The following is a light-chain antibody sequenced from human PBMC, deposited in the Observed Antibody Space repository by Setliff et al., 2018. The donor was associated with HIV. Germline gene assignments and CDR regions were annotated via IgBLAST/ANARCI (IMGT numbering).Light chain of an antibody. J-gene: IGLJ1*01. CDR3: TSYTSSDIYV. V-gene: IGLV2-14*03. CDR2: DVS. CDR1: SSDVGGYYS. Sequence: QSVLTQPASVSGSPGQSITISCTGISSDVGGYYSVSWYQQHPGKAPKPMIYDVSKRPSGVSDRFSGSKSGNTASLTISGLQAEDEADYYCTSYTSSDIYVFATGIKVTVL.